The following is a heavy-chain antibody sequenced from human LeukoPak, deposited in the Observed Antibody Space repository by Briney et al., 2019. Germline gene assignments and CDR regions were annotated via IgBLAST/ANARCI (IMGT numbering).Heavy chain of an antibody. CDR2: IYTSGST. V-gene: IGHV4-4*07. Sequence: SETLSLTCTVSGDSISSYYWSWIRQPAGKGLEWIGRIYTSGSTNYNPSLKSRVTMSVNTSKSQFSLKLSSVTAADTAVYYSARDGIAVAGTGYYFDYWGQGTLVTVSS. CDR3: ARDGIAVAGTGYYFDY. J-gene: IGHJ4*02. D-gene: IGHD6-19*01. CDR1: GDSISSYY.